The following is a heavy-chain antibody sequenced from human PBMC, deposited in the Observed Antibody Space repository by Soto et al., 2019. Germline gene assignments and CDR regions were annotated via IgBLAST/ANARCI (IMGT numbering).Heavy chain of an antibody. D-gene: IGHD3-22*01. V-gene: IGHV4-31*03. Sequence: SETLSLTCTFSGGSISSGGYYLSWIRKHPGKGLEWIGYIYYSGSTYYNPSLKSRVTISVDTSKNQFSLKLSSVTAADTAVYYCARDEGSSGYYRDRVIDAFDIWGQGTMVTV. J-gene: IGHJ3*02. CDR2: IYYSGST. CDR3: ARDEGSSGYYRDRVIDAFDI. CDR1: GGSISSGGYY.